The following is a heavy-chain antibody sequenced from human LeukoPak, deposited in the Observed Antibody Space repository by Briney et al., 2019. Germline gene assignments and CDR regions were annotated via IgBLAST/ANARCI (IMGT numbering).Heavy chain of an antibody. CDR2: INPSFGST. CDR1: GYTFTDYY. Sequence: ASVKVSCKASGYTFTDYYIHWVRQAPGQGLEWVGIINPSFGSTTYAQSFQGRVAMTRETSTSTVYMELGSLRSEDTAVYYCARELRSVETPRYNYFDYWGQGTLVTVSS. D-gene: IGHD4-23*01. J-gene: IGHJ4*02. V-gene: IGHV1-46*01. CDR3: ARELRSVETPRYNYFDY.